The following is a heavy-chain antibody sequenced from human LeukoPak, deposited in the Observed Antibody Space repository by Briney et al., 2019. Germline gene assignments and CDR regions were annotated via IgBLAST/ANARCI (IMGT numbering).Heavy chain of an antibody. D-gene: IGHD3-9*01. J-gene: IGHJ4*02. CDR3: ANHPTYYDILTGYSKDPYFDY. CDR2: IIPIFGTA. V-gene: IGHV1-69*01. CDR1: GGTLSSYA. Sequence: GSSVKVSCKASGGTLSSYAISWVRQAPGQGLEWMGGIIPIFGTANYAQKFQGRVTITADESTSTAYMELSSLRSEDTAVYYCANHPTYYDILTGYSKDPYFDYWGQGTLVTVSS.